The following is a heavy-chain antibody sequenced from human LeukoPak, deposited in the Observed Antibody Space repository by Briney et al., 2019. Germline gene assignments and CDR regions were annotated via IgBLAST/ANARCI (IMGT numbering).Heavy chain of an antibody. CDR2: ISHDVKTT. D-gene: IGHD3-10*01. CDR3: VKEAYYGSGSSPTFYFDY. Sequence: GGSLRLSCVASGFSFSDSVIHWVRQAPGKGLEWVAVISHDVKTTYYADSAKDRFTISRDNSRNTVFLQMNRLRPEDTAVYYCVKEAYYGSGSSPTFYFDYWGQGTRVTVSS. CDR1: GFSFSDSV. V-gene: IGHV3-30*04. J-gene: IGHJ4*02.